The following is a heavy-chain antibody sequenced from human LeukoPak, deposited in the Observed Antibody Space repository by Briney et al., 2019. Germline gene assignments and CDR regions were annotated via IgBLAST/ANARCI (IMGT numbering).Heavy chain of an antibody. V-gene: IGHV4-59*08. CDR2: ISDIGSI. J-gene: IGHJ3*02. CDR3: ATTSDIVATADAFGI. Sequence: SETLSLTCTVSGGSISSYYWSWIRQPPGKGLEWIAYISDIGSINYNPSLKSRVTISVDTSKNQFSLKLSSVTAADTAVYYCATTSDIVATADAFGIWGQGTMVTVSS. CDR1: GGSISSYY. D-gene: IGHD5-12*01.